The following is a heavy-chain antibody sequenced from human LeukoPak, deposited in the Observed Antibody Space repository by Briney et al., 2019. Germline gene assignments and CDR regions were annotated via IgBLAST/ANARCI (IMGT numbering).Heavy chain of an antibody. CDR2: IRYDGNNQ. J-gene: IGHJ2*01. CDR1: GFTFSSYG. CDR3: ATRTELLNWYFDL. D-gene: IGHD3-10*01. Sequence: GGSLRLSCAASGFTFSSYGMHWVRQAPGKGLEWVSFIRYDGNNQYYADSVKGRFTISRDNSKNTVYLQMNSLRAEDAAVYYCATRTELLNWYFDLWGRGTLVTVSS. V-gene: IGHV3-30*02.